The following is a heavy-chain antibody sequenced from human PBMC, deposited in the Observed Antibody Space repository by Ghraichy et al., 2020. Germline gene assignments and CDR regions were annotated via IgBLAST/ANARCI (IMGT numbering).Heavy chain of an antibody. Sequence: SETLSLTCNVSGGSISSGGYYWTWIRQHPGKGLEWIGYIYHSGSTYYNPSLKSRVTISVDTSKNQFSLKLTSVTAADTAVYYCARTYSSTWSPIDYWGQGTLGTVSS. V-gene: IGHV4-31*03. CDR1: GGSISSGGYY. CDR3: ARTYSSTWSPIDY. D-gene: IGHD6-19*01. CDR2: IYHSGST. J-gene: IGHJ4*02.